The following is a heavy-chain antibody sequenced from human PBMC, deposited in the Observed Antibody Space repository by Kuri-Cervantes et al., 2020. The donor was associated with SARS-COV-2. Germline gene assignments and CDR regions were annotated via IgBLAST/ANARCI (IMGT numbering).Heavy chain of an antibody. CDR3: ARAPTTVVYYYYYGMDV. D-gene: IGHD4-23*01. J-gene: IGHJ6*02. V-gene: IGHV1-69*04. CDR1: GGAFSSCA. CDR2: MIPILGIA. Sequence: SVKVSCKASGGAFSSCAISWVRQAPGHGLEGMGRMIPILGIANYAQKFQGRVTITADKSTCTAYMELSCLRSEDTAVYYCARAPTTVVYYYYYGMDVWGQGTTVTVSS.